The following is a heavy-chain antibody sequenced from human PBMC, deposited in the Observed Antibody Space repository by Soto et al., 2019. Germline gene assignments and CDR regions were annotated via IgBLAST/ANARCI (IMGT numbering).Heavy chain of an antibody. J-gene: IGHJ4*02. CDR2: ISGSGGST. Sequence: EVQLLESGGGLVQPGGSLRLSCAASGFTFSSYAMSWVRQAPGKGLEWVSAISGSGGSTYYADSVKGRFTISRDNSKNTLYLQRNSLRAEDTAVYYCAKGSSCSSTSCYADRYYDFWSGYYYFDYWGQGTLVTVSS. CDR1: GFTFSSYA. V-gene: IGHV3-23*01. D-gene: IGHD3-3*01. CDR3: AKGSSCSSTSCYADRYYDFWSGYYYFDY.